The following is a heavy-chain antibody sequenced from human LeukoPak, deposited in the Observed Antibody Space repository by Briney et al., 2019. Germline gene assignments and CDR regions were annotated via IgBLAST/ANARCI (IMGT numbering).Heavy chain of an antibody. CDR1: GYTFTSYD. V-gene: IGHV1-8*03. CDR3: ARVTVVVPPTQIWFDP. Sequence: ASVKVSCKASGYTFTSYDINWVRQATGQGLEWMGWIYPNSGNTGYAQKFQGRVTITRNTSISTAYMELSSLRSEDTAVYYCARVTVVVPPTQIWFDPWGQGTLVTVSS. D-gene: IGHD2-2*01. CDR2: IYPNSGNT. J-gene: IGHJ5*02.